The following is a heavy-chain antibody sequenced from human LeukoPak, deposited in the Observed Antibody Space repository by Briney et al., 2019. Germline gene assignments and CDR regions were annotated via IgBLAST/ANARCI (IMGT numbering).Heavy chain of an antibody. Sequence: RSGGSLRLSCAASGFTFSSYAMHWVRQAPGKGLEWVAVISYDGSNKYYADSVKGRFTISRDNSKNTLYLQMNSLRAEDTAVYYCAREPTQCRSWYFSNSCWFDPWGQGTLVTVSS. J-gene: IGHJ5*02. CDR2: ISYDGSNK. D-gene: IGHD6-13*01. V-gene: IGHV3-30-3*01. CDR1: GFTFSSYA. CDR3: AREPTQCRSWYFSNSCWFDP.